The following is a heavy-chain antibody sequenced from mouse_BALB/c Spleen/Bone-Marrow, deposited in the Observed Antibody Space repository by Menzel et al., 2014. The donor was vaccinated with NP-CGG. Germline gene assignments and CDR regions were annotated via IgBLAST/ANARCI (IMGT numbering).Heavy chain of an antibody. J-gene: IGHJ2*01. CDR3: AREWTARAVDY. D-gene: IGHD3-2*01. Sequence: VQLGESGAELVRPGTSVKVSCKASGYAFTNYLIEWVKQRPVQGLEWIGVINPGSGGANYNAKFKGKATLTADKSSSTAYMQLSSLTSDDSAVYFCAREWTARAVDYWGQGTTLTVSS. V-gene: IGHV1-54*01. CDR2: INPGSGGA. CDR1: GYAFTNYL.